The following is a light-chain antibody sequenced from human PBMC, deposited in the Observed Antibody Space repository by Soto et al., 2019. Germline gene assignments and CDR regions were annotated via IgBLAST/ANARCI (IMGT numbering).Light chain of an antibody. CDR1: QSTSNF. J-gene: IGKJ5*01. V-gene: IGKV1-5*03. CDR3: HQYNSYSIT. Sequence: DHQLTQSPSTLSASVGDRVTITCRASQSTSNFLAWYQQKPGKAPKLLIYKASSLESGVPARFSGSGSGTEFTLTISSLQPDDFATYYCHQYNSYSITFGQGTRLEIK. CDR2: KAS.